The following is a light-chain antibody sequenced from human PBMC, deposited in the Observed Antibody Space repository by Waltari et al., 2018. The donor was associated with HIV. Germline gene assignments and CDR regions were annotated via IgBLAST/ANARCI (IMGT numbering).Light chain of an antibody. V-gene: IGLV3-21*04. J-gene: IGLJ3*02. CDR1: NIGSKS. CDR3: QVWDSSSDQV. CDR2: YDS. Sequence: SYVLTQPPSVSVAPGKTARITCGGNNIGSKSVHWYQQKPGQAPVLVTYYDSDRPSGIPERFSGSNSGNTATLTISRVEAGDEADYYCQVWDSSSDQVFGGGTKLTVL.